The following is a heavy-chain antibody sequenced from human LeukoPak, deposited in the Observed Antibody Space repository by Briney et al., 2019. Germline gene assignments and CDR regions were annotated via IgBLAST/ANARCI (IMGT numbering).Heavy chain of an antibody. CDR1: GFTFDDYA. Sequence: GRSLRLSCAASGFTFDDYATHWVRHAPGKGLEWVSGISWNSGSIGYADSVKGRFTISRDNAKNSLYLQMNSLRAEDTALYYCAKGSGYYLTPFDYWGQGTLVTVSS. D-gene: IGHD3-22*01. J-gene: IGHJ4*02. V-gene: IGHV3-9*01. CDR3: AKGSGYYLTPFDY. CDR2: ISWNSGSI.